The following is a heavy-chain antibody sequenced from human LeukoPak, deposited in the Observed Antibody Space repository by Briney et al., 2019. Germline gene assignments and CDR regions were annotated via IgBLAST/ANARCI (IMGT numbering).Heavy chain of an antibody. J-gene: IGHJ4*02. V-gene: IGHV3-23*01. CDR3: AKALSAYAPLDY. D-gene: IGHD2-2*01. Sequence: GGSLRLSCAASGFTFSSYVMNWVRQAPGGGLEWVSDVSYTGDTTYYADPVKGRFTISRDNMKNMLYLQMNSLRAEDTAVYYCAKALSAYAPLDYWGQGTLVTVSS. CDR2: VSYTGDTT. CDR1: GFTFSSYV.